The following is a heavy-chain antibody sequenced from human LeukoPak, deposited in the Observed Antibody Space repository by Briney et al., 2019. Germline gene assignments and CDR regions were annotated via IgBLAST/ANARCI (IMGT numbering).Heavy chain of an antibody. D-gene: IGHD3-22*01. V-gene: IGHV3-74*01. CDR1: GFTFSTYW. CDR3: ARDREGNYYDSGGSDY. Sequence: GGSLRLSCAAYGFTFSTYWMHWVRQAPGKGLVWVSRINSDGITTTYADSVKGRFSISRDNAENTLWLQMNSLRAEDTAVYYCARDREGNYYDSGGSDYWGQGTLVTVSS. CDR2: INSDGITT. J-gene: IGHJ4*02.